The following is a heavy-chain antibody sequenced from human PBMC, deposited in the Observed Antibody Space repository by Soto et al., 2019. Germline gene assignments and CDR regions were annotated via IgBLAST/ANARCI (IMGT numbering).Heavy chain of an antibody. CDR3: AMEVQVHTPAVVY. CDR2: ISPMFGAA. CDR1: GGTFNTYA. Sequence: QVQLVQSGAEMKKPGSSVKVSCQSSGGTFNTYAMNWVRQAPGQGPEWMGDISPMFGAANYAPKFQGRVTITADESTGTSYMQLSSLTSEDTALYFCAMEVQVHTPAVVYWCQGTLVTVSS. D-gene: IGHD3-10*01. J-gene: IGHJ4*02. V-gene: IGHV1-69*19.